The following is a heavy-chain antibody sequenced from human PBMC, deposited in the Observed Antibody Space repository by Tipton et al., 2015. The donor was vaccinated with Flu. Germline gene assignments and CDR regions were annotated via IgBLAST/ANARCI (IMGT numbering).Heavy chain of an antibody. CDR1: GGSISNGGYY. Sequence: LRLSCTVSGGSISNGGYYWSWIRQHPGKGLEWIGYIYYSGSTYYNPSLKSRVTISVDTSKNQFSLNLSSVTAADTAVYYCARDLYGYYGMDVWGQGTTVTVPS. CDR2: IYYSGST. D-gene: IGHD4-17*01. V-gene: IGHV4-31*03. J-gene: IGHJ6*02. CDR3: ARDLYGYYGMDV.